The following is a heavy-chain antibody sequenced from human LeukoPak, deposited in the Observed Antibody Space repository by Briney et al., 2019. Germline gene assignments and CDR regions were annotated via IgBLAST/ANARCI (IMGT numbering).Heavy chain of an antibody. V-gene: IGHV3-33*06. Sequence: PGGSLRLSCVASGFTFSSYAMHWVRQAPGKGLEWVAVIRYDGSNKKYADSVKGRFTISRGNSKNTLYLQMNSLSPEDTAVYYCAKRGSLWDLDYWGQGTLVTVSS. CDR1: GFTFSSYA. CDR3: AKRGSLWDLDY. D-gene: IGHD1-26*01. CDR2: IRYDGSNK. J-gene: IGHJ4*02.